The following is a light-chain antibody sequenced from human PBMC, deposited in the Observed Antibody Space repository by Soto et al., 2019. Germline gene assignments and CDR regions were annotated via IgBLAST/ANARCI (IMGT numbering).Light chain of an antibody. J-gene: IGLJ3*02. CDR2: EVV. CDR1: KSDIGVYDF. Sequence: QSALTQPPSASGSPGQSVTISCTGTKSDIGVYDFVSWYQHHPGKAPRLIIYEVVQRPSGVPDRFSGSKSGNTASLTVSGLQAADEADYYCAAWDDTLSAPCVFGGGTKLTVL. CDR3: AAWDDTLSAPCV. V-gene: IGLV2-8*01.